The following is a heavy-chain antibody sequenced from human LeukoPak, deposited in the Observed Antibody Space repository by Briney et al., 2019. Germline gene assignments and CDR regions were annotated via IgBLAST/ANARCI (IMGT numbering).Heavy chain of an antibody. V-gene: IGHV3-7*03. CDR3: AKDTYYDILTGYYMGFDY. Sequence: GGSLRLSCAASGFTFSSHWMNWVRQAPGKGLEWVANIKQDGSEKYYVDSVKGRFTISRDNSKNTLYLQMNSLRAEDTAVYYCAKDTYYDILTGYYMGFDYWGQGTLVTVSS. CDR2: IKQDGSEK. CDR1: GFTFSSHW. D-gene: IGHD3-9*01. J-gene: IGHJ4*02.